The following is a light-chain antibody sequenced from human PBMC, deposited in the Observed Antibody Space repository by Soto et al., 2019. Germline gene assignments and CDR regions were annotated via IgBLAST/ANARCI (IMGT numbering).Light chain of an antibody. Sequence: DIVVTPTPLSLSVTPGQPASISCKSSQSLLDSDGKTYLYWYLQKAGQPPQLLIYEVSNRFSGGTERFRGSGSGTDFTLNSSRVEAEAVGVYDCMQAIQLPWTFGQGTKVVIK. CDR1: QSLLDSDGKTY. CDR3: MQAIQLPWT. J-gene: IGKJ1*01. V-gene: IGKV2D-29*01. CDR2: EVS.